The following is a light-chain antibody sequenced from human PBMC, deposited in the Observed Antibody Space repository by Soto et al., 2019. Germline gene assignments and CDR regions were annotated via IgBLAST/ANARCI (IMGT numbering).Light chain of an antibody. CDR3: QQAASFPIT. V-gene: IGKV1-12*01. J-gene: IGKJ5*01. Sequence: DIQMTQSPSDVSASVVDRVTLTCRASQGIKHWLAWCRQTQGKAPNILIYTGSSLQSGVPSRFRGSGSGTDFTLPINRLQPEDFATYYCQQAASFPITFGQGTRLEIK. CDR1: QGIKHW. CDR2: TGS.